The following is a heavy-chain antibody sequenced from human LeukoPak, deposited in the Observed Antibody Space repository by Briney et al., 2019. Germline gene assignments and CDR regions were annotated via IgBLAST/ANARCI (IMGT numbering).Heavy chain of an antibody. CDR1: GFTFIDYH. V-gene: IGHV3-11*04. CDR2: ISGSGSTI. D-gene: IGHD3-9*01. J-gene: IGHJ4*02. Sequence: GGSLRLSCAASGFTFIDYHMTWLRQAPGKGLECISYISGSGSTIYYADSVKGRFTISRDNAKKSLYLQMNSLGAEDTAVYYCASLDVLTGYYKLDYWGQGALVTVSS. CDR3: ASLDVLTGYYKLDY.